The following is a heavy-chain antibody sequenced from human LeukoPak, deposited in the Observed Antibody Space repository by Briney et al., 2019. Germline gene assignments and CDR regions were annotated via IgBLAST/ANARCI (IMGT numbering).Heavy chain of an antibody. CDR2: INHSGST. Sequence: SETLSLTCTVSGGSISSYYWSWIRQPPGKGLEWIGEINHSGSTNYNPSLKSRVTISVDTSKNQFSLKLSSVTAADTAVYYCAREAARRGVFPWYYYYYMDVWGKGTTVTVSS. D-gene: IGHD6-6*01. V-gene: IGHV4-34*01. J-gene: IGHJ6*03. CDR3: AREAARRGVFPWYYYYYMDV. CDR1: GGSISSYY.